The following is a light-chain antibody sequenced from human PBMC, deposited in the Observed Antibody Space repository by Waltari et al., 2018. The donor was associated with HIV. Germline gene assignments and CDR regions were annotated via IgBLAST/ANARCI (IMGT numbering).Light chain of an antibody. J-gene: IGLJ1*01. CDR1: SSDVGNYNY. CDR3: CSYAGSSRNV. V-gene: IGLV2-23*02. CDR2: DVT. Sequence: QSALTQPASVSGSPGQSITIPCTGTSSDVGNYNYISWYQQCPGNAPKLMLYDVTKRPSGVSNRFSGSKSGNTASLIISGLQAEDEADYYCCSYAGSSRNVFGTGTKVTVL.